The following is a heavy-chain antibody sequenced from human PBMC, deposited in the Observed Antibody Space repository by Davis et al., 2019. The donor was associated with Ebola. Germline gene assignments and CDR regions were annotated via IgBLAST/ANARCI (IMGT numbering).Heavy chain of an antibody. CDR2: MNPNSGNT. J-gene: IGHJ6*02. CDR1: GYTFTSYD. V-gene: IGHV1-8*01. D-gene: IGHD6-6*01. CDR3: ARGRGQLVTGGGMDV. Sequence: ASVKVSCKASGYTFTSYDIDWVRQATGQGLEWMGWMNPNSGNTGYAQKFQGRVTMTRNTSISTAYMELSSLRSEDTAVYYCARGRGQLVTGGGMDVWGQGTTVTVSS.